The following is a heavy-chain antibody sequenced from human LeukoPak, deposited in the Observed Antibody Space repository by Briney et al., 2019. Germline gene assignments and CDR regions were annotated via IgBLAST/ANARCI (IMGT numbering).Heavy chain of an antibody. CDR1: GGSISSYY. CDR3: AKSTVSYWYFDL. Sequence: SETLSLTCTVSGGSISSYYWSWIRQPPGKGLEWIGYIYYSVRTNYNLSLKSRVTISVDTSKNQFSLKLSSVTAADTAVYYCAKSTVSYWYFDLWGRGTLVTVSS. J-gene: IGHJ2*01. D-gene: IGHD4-17*01. CDR2: IYYSVRT. V-gene: IGHV4-59*01.